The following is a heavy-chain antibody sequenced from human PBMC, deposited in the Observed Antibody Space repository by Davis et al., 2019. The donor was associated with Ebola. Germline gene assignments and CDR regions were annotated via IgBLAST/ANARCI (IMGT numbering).Heavy chain of an antibody. V-gene: IGHV5-51*01. CDR1: GNSFTSFW. Sequence: GESLKISCKGSGNSFTSFWIGWVRQMPGKGLEWMGVIYTGDSDTRYSPSLLGQVIISADKSISTAYLQWNSLKASDTAMYYCARQRGYGDYVPADAFDIWGQGTIVTVSS. D-gene: IGHD4-17*01. CDR3: ARQRGYGDYVPADAFDI. CDR2: IYTGDSDT. J-gene: IGHJ3*02.